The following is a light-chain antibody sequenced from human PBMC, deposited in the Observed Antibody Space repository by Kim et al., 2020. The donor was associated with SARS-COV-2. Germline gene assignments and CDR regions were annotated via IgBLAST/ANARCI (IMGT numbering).Light chain of an antibody. J-gene: IGLJ7*01. CDR1: SSDVGGYNY. Sequence: GQSITISCSGTSSDVGGYNYVSWYQQHRSKAPKLMVYDVSNRPSGVSKRFSGTKSSNTASLIIYVLQAEDEAYYYRSSYTSSSTRVFGGGTQLTVL. CDR3: SSYTSSSTRV. CDR2: DVS. V-gene: IGLV2-14*03.